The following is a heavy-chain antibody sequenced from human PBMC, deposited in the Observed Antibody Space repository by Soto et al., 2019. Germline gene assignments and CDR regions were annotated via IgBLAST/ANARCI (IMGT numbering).Heavy chain of an antibody. CDR3: AKDRGTRYCSSTSGYRGPRNNWFDP. J-gene: IGHJ5*02. CDR1: GFTFSSDA. CDR2: ISGSGGST. D-gene: IGHD2-2*01. Sequence: EVQLLESGGGLVQPGGSLRLSCAASGFTFSSDAMSWVRQAPGKGLEWVSAISGSGGSTYYADSVKGRFTISRDNSKNTLYLQMNSLRAEDTAVYYCAKDRGTRYCSSTSGYRGPRNNWFDPWGQGTLVTVSS. V-gene: IGHV3-23*01.